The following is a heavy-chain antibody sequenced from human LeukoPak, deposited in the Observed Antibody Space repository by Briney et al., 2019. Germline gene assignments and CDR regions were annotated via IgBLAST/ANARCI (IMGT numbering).Heavy chain of an antibody. CDR2: ISGSGGNT. V-gene: IGHV3-23*01. CDR3: AKGSYYDSSGSFYFDY. D-gene: IGHD3-22*01. Sequence: GGSLRLSCAASGFTFSSYAMSWVRQAPGKGLEWVSGISGSGGNTYYADSVKGQFTISRDNSKNTLYVQVNSLGTEDTAAYYCAKGSYYDSSGSFYFDYWGQGTLVTVSS. J-gene: IGHJ4*02. CDR1: GFTFSSYA.